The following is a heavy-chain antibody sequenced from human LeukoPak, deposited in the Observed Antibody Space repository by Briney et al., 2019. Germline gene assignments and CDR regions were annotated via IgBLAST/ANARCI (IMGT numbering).Heavy chain of an antibody. Sequence: KTSQTLSLTCTVSGGSISSGSYYWIWIRQPAGKGLEWIGRIYTSGSTNYNPSLKSRVTISVDTSKNQFSLKLSSATAADTAVYYCAREDNWNYFDYWGQGTLVTVSS. CDR2: IYTSGST. CDR1: GGSISSGSYY. CDR3: AREDNWNYFDY. V-gene: IGHV4-61*02. D-gene: IGHD1-20*01. J-gene: IGHJ4*02.